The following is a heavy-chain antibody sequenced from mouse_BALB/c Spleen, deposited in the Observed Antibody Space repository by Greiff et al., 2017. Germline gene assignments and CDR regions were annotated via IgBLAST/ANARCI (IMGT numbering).Heavy chain of an antibody. CDR1: GFTFSSYA. CDR3: AREGIYYGNYFDY. D-gene: IGHD2-1*01. J-gene: IGHJ2*01. Sequence: EVKVVESGGGLVKPGGSLKLSCAASGFTFSSYAMSWVRQTPEKRLEWVASISSGGSTYYPDSVKGRFTISRDNARNILYLQMSSLRSEDTAMYYCAREGIYYGNYFDYWGQGTTLTVSS. V-gene: IGHV5-6-5*01. CDR2: ISSGGST.